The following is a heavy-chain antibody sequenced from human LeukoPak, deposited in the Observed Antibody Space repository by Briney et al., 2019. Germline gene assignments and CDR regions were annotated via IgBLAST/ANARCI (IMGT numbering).Heavy chain of an antibody. CDR3: ARDYDSSGYYFGS. J-gene: IGHJ4*02. CDR1: GGSISSSSYY. Sequence: SETLSLTCTVSGGSISSSSYYWGWIRQPPGKGLEWIGSIYYSGSTYYNPSLKSRVTISVDTSKNQFSLKLSSVTAADTAVYYCARDYDSSGYYFGSWGQGTLVTVSS. D-gene: IGHD3-22*01. CDR2: IYYSGST. V-gene: IGHV4-39*02.